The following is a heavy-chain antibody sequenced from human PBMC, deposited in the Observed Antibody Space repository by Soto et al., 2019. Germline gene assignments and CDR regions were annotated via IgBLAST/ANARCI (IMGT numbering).Heavy chain of an antibody. CDR1: GGSISSYY. CDR3: ARHSPGYGLGENYYYGMDV. CDR2: IYYSGST. J-gene: IGHJ6*02. Sequence: SETLSLTCTVSGGSISSYYWSWIRQPPGKGLEWIGYIYYSGSTYYNPSLKSRVTISVDKSNSTAYLQWSSLKASDTAMYYCARHSPGYGLGENYYYGMDVWGQGTTVTVSS. V-gene: IGHV4-59*08. D-gene: IGHD5-12*01.